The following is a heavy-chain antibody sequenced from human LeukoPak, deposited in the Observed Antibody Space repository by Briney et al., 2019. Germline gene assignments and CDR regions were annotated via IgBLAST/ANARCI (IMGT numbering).Heavy chain of an antibody. V-gene: IGHV3-48*03. D-gene: IGHD4-11*01. CDR1: GFTFSSYE. CDR2: ISSSGSTI. J-gene: IGHJ4*02. Sequence: GGSLRLSCAASGFTFSSYEMNWVRQAPGKGLEWVSYISSSGSTINYADSVKGRFTISRDNAKNSLYLQMNSLRAEDTAVYYCARGLHLIDYWGQGTLVTVSS. CDR3: ARGLHLIDY.